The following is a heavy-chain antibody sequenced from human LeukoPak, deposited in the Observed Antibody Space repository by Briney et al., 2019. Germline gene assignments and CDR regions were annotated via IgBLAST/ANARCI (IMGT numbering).Heavy chain of an antibody. Sequence: SETLSLTCTVSVGSISSSSYYWGWIRQPPGKGLEWIGSIYYSGSTYYNPSLKSRVTISVDTSKNQFSLKLSSVTAADTAVYYCARLARWFGEFESDYWGQGTLVTVSS. D-gene: IGHD3-10*01. CDR2: IYYSGST. V-gene: IGHV4-39*01. CDR3: ARLARWFGEFESDY. J-gene: IGHJ4*02. CDR1: VGSISSSSYY.